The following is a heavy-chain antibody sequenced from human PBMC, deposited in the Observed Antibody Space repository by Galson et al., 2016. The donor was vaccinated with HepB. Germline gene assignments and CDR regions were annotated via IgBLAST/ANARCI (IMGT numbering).Heavy chain of an antibody. Sequence: TLSLTCNVPGGSMSRGGYNWNWIRQHPGRGLEWIGYVAHSGGAYYNPSLKSRLTISVDTSTNQFSLKLTSVTAADSAVYYCARDLGGIDYWGQGVLVTVSA. V-gene: IGHV4-31*03. J-gene: IGHJ4*02. CDR1: GGSMSRGGYN. CDR2: VAHSGGA. CDR3: ARDLGGIDY. D-gene: IGHD3-10*01.